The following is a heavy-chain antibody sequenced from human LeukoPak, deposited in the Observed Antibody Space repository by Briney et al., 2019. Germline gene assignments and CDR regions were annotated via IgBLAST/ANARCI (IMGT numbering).Heavy chain of an antibody. CDR3: ARHGDYCFDL. CDR2: IKQDGSST. Sequence: GRSLSLSCAVCRLTLSRLWMGWVRQPQRKGREWVANIKQDGSSTCYVDSVMGRLTISRDTAENSVYLKMNSLSAGDTAVYYCARHGDYCFDLWGQGTRVTVSS. CDR1: RLTLSRLW. J-gene: IGHJ4*02. V-gene: IGHV3-7*02. D-gene: IGHD2-21*01.